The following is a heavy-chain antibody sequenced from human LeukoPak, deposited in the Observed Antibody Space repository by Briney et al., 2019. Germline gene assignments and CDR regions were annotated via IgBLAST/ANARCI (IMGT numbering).Heavy chain of an antibody. CDR3: AKKSFRSGYSYGTSFDY. CDR1: GFTFSSYD. J-gene: IGHJ4*02. CDR2: IGTAGDT. Sequence: GGSLRLSCAASGFTFSSYDMHWVRQATGKGLEWVSAIGTAGDTYYPGSVKGRFTISRDNSKKTLYLQMNSLRAEDTAVYYCAKKSFRSGYSYGTSFDYWGQGTLVTVSS. D-gene: IGHD5-18*01. V-gene: IGHV3-13*01.